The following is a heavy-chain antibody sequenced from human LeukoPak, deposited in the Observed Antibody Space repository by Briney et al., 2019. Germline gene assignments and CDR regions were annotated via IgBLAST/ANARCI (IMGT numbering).Heavy chain of an antibody. Sequence: PSETLSLTCTVPGYSISSGYYWGWIRQPPGKGLEWIGSIYHSGSTYYNPSLKSRVTISVDTSKNQFSLKLSSVTAADTAVYYCATTVTTVDYYYYYMDVWGKGTTVTVSS. CDR1: GYSISSGYY. CDR2: IYHSGST. D-gene: IGHD4-11*01. CDR3: ATTVTTVDYYYYYMDV. J-gene: IGHJ6*03. V-gene: IGHV4-38-2*02.